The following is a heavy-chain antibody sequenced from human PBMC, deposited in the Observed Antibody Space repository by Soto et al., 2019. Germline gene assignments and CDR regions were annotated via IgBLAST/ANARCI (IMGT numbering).Heavy chain of an antibody. Sequence: ASVKVSCKASGYIFTNYAIHWVRQAPGQRPEWMGWIDTGNGNTKYSLKFQGKVTITRDTFARTAYMELSGLTSEDTAMYYCARDAKWDPRGVEAQQDDYFSLWGRRPLVTVSS. J-gene: IGHJ4*02. CDR3: ARDAKWDPRGVEAQQDDYFSL. CDR2: IDTGNGNT. D-gene: IGHD5-12*01. V-gene: IGHV1-3*04. CDR1: GYIFTNYA.